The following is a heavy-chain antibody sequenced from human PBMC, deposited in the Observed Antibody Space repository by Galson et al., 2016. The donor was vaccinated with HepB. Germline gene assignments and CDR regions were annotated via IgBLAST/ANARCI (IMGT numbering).Heavy chain of an antibody. Sequence: SGYTFTTNGLSWVRQAPGQGLEWMGWISANSGNTNYAQKFQDRVTMTTDTSTSTAYMELRSLKSDDTAVYYCARDRDYLLDHWGQGTLVTVSS. CDR2: ISANSGNT. CDR3: ARDRDYLLDH. J-gene: IGHJ5*02. V-gene: IGHV1-18*01. CDR1: GYTFTTNG. D-gene: IGHD4-17*01.